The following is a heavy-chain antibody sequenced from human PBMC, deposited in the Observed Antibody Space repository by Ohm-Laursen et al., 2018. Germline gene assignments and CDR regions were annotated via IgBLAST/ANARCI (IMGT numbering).Heavy chain of an antibody. J-gene: IGHJ4*02. CDR3: AKEAQINPRQGSVY. CDR1: GFTFSSYA. CDR2: ISGSGGST. V-gene: IGHV3-23*01. Sequence: SLRLSCSASGFTFSSYAMSWVRQAPGKGLEWVSAISGSGGSTYYADSVKGRFTISRDNAKNSLYLQMNSLRAEDTALYYCAKEAQINPRQGSVYWGQGTLVTVSS. D-gene: IGHD2-15*01.